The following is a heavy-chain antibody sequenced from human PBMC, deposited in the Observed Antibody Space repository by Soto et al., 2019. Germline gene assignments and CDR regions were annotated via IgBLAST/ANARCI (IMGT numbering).Heavy chain of an antibody. CDR2: MNPNSGNT. J-gene: IGHJ6*02. D-gene: IGHD6-19*01. CDR3: AGENSSGWYGYYGMDV. Sequence: QVQLVQSGAEVKKPGASVKVSCKASGYTFTSYDINWVRQATGQGLEWMGWMNPNSGNTGYAQKFQGRGTMTRNTSISTAYMELSSLRSEDTAVYYCAGENSSGWYGYYGMDVWGQGTTVTVSS. CDR1: GYTFTSYD. V-gene: IGHV1-8*01.